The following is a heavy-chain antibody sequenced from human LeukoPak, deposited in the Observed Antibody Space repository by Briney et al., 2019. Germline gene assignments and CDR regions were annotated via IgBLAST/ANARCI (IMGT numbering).Heavy chain of an antibody. V-gene: IGHV3-23*01. CDR1: GFTFSSFA. J-gene: IGHJ4*02. Sequence: GRSLRLSCAASGFTFSSFAMSWVCQAPGKGLEWVSAISGSGDGTYYADSVKGRFTISRDNSKNTLSLQMNSLRAEDTAVYYCARVVDPGIAAAGSFDYWGQGTLVTVSS. CDR3: ARVVDPGIAAAGSFDY. D-gene: IGHD6-13*01. CDR2: ISGSGDGT.